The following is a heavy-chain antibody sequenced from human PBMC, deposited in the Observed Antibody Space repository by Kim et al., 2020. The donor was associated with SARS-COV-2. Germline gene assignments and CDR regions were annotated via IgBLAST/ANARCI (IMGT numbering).Heavy chain of an antibody. CDR2: IYHSGST. V-gene: IGHV4-4*02. J-gene: IGHJ4*02. CDR3: ARDLEYSYGFDY. D-gene: IGHD5-18*01. CDR1: GDSISSSNW. Sequence: SETLSLTCAVSGDSISSSNWWSWVRQPPGKGLEWIGEIYHSGSTNYNPSLKSRVTISLDKSKNQFSLKLSSVTAADTAVYYCARDLEYSYGFDYWGQGTLVTVSS.